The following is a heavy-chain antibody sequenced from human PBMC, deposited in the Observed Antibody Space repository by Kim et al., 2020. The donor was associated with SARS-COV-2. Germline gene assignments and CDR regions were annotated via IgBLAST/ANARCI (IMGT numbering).Heavy chain of an antibody. V-gene: IGHV3-74*01. D-gene: IGHD1-26*01. J-gene: IGHJ4*02. CDR3: ARSYDY. Sequence: GGRTTSYADSVKGRFTSYRDTAKNTLYLQMNSSRAEETAVYFCARSYDYWGQGTLVTVSS. CDR2: GGRTT.